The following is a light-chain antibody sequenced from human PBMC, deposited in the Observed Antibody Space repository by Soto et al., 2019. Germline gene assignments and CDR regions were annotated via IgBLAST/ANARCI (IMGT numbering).Light chain of an antibody. Sequence: IVFTQSPATVSLSPGERATLSCRASQSVSSSLAWYQQKLGQAPRLLIYEASDRATGIPARFSGSGSGTDFTLIISSLEPEDFAVYYCQQGSTWPWTFGQGTKVDIK. J-gene: IGKJ1*01. V-gene: IGKV3-11*01. CDR1: QSVSSS. CDR3: QQGSTWPWT. CDR2: EAS.